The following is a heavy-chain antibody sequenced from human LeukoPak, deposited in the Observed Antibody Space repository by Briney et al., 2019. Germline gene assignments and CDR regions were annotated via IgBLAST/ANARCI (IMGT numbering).Heavy chain of an antibody. CDR3: ALCLSELGSGDYSYYDHGG. Sequence: SETLSLTRTLSGASLNRGWRLCSWIRQPAGKGLEWIGHFYSSTRNTNNPSLESRVTISGDTAKNQFSLKFDSVTAAFTAVHFCALCLSELGSGDYSYYDHGGLGRKGTTVTVSS. D-gene: IGHD7-27*01. CDR1: GASLNRGWRL. CDR2: FYSSTRN. J-gene: IGHJ6*03. V-gene: IGHV4-61*09.